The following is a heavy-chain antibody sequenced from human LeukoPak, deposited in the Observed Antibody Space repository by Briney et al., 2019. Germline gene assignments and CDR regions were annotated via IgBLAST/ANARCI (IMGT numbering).Heavy chain of an antibody. J-gene: IGHJ6*02. CDR3: TRAILTGYYSDYYYYYGMDV. Sequence: GGSLRLSCTASGFTFGDYAMSWVRQAPGKGLEWVGFIRSKAYGGTTEYAASAKGRFTISRDDSKSIAYLQMNSLKTEDTAVYYCTRAILTGYYSDYYYYYGMDVWGQGTTVTVSS. V-gene: IGHV3-49*04. CDR1: GFTFGDYA. D-gene: IGHD3-9*01. CDR2: IRSKAYGGTT.